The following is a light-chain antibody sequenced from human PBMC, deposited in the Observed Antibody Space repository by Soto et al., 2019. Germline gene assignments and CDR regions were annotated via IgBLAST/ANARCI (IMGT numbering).Light chain of an antibody. Sequence: QSALTQPASVSGSPGQSITISHTGTSSDIGRYNYVSWFQQHPGKVPKLVIFEVNYRPSGVSARFAGSKCGNTASLTITGLQAEDEADYYCTSCITANTRSVFGSGTKGTVL. J-gene: IGLJ1*01. V-gene: IGLV2-14*01. CDR3: TSCITANTRSV. CDR1: SSDIGRYNY. CDR2: EVN.